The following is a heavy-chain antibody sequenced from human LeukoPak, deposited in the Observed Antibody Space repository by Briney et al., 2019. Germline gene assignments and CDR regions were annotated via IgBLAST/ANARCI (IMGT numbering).Heavy chain of an antibody. CDR1: EFAFSTYN. J-gene: IGHJ4*02. V-gene: IGHV3-9*01. CDR2: ISWNSGSI. CDR3: AKGRGWELPYYFDY. D-gene: IGHD1-26*01. Sequence: GGSLRLSCAASEFAFSTYNMNWVRQAPGKGLEWVSGISWNSGSIGYADSVKGRFTISRDNAKNSLYLQMNSLRAEDTALYYCAKGRGWELPYYFDYWGQGTLVTVSS.